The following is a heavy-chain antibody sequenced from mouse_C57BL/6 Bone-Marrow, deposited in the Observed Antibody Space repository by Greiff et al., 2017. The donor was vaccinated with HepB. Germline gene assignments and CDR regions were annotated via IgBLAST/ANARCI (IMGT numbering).Heavy chain of an antibody. D-gene: IGHD5-1*01. CDR3: ARYLAMDY. V-gene: IGHV3-6*01. Sequence: ESGPGLVKPSQSLSLTCSVTGYSITSGYYWNWIRQFPGNKLEWMGYISYDGSNNYNTSLKNRISITRDTSKNQFFLKLNSVTTEDTATYYCARYLAMDYWGQGTSVTVSS. CDR2: ISYDGSN. CDR1: GYSITSGYY. J-gene: IGHJ4*01.